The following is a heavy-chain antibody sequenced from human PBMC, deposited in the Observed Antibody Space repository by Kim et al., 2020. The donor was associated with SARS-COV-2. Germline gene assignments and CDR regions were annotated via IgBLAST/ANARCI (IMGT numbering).Heavy chain of an antibody. V-gene: IGHV3-9*01. Sequence: GGSLRLSCAASGFTFDDYAMHWVRQAPGKGLEWVSGIRWNSGSIGYADSVKGRLTISRDNAKKSLYLQMNSLGAEDTALYFCAKDGSGVGGDRLGLEIDYWGQGTLVTVSS. D-gene: IGHD3-10*01. CDR3: AKDGSGVGGDRLGLEIDY. J-gene: IGHJ4*02. CDR1: GFTFDDYA. CDR2: IRWNSGSI.